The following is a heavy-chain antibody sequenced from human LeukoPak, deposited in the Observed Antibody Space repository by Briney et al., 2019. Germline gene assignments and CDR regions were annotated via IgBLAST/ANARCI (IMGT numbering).Heavy chain of an antibody. D-gene: IGHD3-22*01. CDR3: SRGLDSRKLGY. CDR2: IHPSGML. Sequence: PSETLSLTCTVSGASFNSDDQYWNWIRQSPGQGLEWIGSIHPSGMLYNNPSLESRVTMSRDTSRNQFSLNLNSVTAADTAVYFCSRGLDSRKLGYWGQGILVTVSS. V-gene: IGHV4-31*03. J-gene: IGHJ4*02. CDR1: GASFNSDDQY.